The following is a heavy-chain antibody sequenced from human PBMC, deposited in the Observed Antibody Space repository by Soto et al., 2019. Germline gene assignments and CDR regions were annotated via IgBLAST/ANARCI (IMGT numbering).Heavy chain of an antibody. CDR1: GFTFSSYG. D-gene: IGHD2-2*01. CDR2: IWYDGSNK. J-gene: IGHJ4*02. CDR3: ARGHGSSTSCYWFDY. Sequence: QVQLVESGGGVVQPGRSLRLSCAASGFTFSSYGMHWVRQAPGKGLEWVAVIWYDGSNKYYADSVKGRFTISRDNSKNTLNLQMNSLRAEDTAVYYCARGHGSSTSCYWFDYWGQGTLVTVSS. V-gene: IGHV3-33*01.